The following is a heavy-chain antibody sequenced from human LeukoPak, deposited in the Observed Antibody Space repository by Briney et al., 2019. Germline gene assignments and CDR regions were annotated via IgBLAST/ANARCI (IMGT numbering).Heavy chain of an antibody. V-gene: IGHV4-34*01. Sequence: PSETLSLTCAVYGGSFSGYYWSWIRQPPGKGLEWIGEINHSGSTNYNPSLKSRVTISVDTSKNQFSLKLSSVTAADTAVYYCARGGPGYSSSWSDYWGQGTLVTVSS. D-gene: IGHD6-13*01. J-gene: IGHJ4*02. CDR1: GGSFSGYY. CDR3: ARGGPGYSSSWSDY. CDR2: INHSGST.